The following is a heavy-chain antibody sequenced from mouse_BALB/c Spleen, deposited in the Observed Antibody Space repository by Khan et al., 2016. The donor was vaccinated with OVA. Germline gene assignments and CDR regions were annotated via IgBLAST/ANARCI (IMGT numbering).Heavy chain of an antibody. V-gene: IGHV5-6*01. J-gene: IGHJ3*01. D-gene: IGHD1-1*01. CDR2: VSTGGGYT. Sequence: EVELVESGGDLVKPGGSLKLSCAASGFTFSTYGMSWVRQTPDKRLAWVATVSTGGGYTYYPDSVKGRFTISRDNAKNTLYLQMSSLKSEDTAMFYCARLAYYDDSEGFAYWGQGTLVTVSA. CDR3: ARLAYYDDSEGFAY. CDR1: GFTFSTYG.